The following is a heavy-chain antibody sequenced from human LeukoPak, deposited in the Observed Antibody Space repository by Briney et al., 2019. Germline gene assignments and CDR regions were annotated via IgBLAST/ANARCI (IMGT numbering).Heavy chain of an antibody. CDR1: GFTFSNYA. D-gene: IGHD6-19*01. V-gene: IGHV3-23*01. J-gene: IGHJ3*02. Sequence: GGSLRLSCAASGFTFSNYAMSWVRQAPGKGLEWVSAIGSSGGRTYYADSVKGRFTISRDNSKNTLFLQMNSLRAEDTAVYYCAKYSSAWYNDPFDIWGQGTMVTVSS. CDR2: IGSSGGRT. CDR3: AKYSSAWYNDPFDI.